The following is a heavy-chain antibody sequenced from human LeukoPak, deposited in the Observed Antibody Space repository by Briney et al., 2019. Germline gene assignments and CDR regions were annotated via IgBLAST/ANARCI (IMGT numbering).Heavy chain of an antibody. D-gene: IGHD6-6*01. CDR3: ARDKGTSYLSSFDY. J-gene: IGHJ4*02. CDR1: GGSFCGYY. CDR2: INHSGST. V-gene: IGHV4-34*01. Sequence: SETLSLTCAVYGGSFCGYYWSWIRQPPGKGLEWIGEINHSGSTNYNPSLKSRVTISEDTSKNQFSLKLSSVTAADTAVYYCARDKGTSYLSSFDYWGQGTLVTVSS.